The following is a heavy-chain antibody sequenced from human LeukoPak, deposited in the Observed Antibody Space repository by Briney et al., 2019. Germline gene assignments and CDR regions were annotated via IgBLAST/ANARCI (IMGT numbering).Heavy chain of an antibody. J-gene: IGHJ6*02. CDR2: IIPIFGTA. CDR3: ARDQTVREDRYYYYYGMDV. D-gene: IGHD3-10*01. V-gene: IGHV1-69*13. CDR1: GGTFSSYA. Sequence: SVKVSCKASGGTFSSYAISWVRQAPGQGLEWMGGIIPIFGTANYAQKFQGRVTITADESTSTAYMELSSLRSEDTAVYYCARDQTVREDRYYYYYGMDVWGQGTTVTVSS.